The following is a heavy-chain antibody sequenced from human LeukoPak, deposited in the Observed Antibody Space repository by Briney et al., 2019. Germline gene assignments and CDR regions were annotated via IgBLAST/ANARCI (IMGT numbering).Heavy chain of an antibody. CDR2: MNPNSGHT. CDR3: ARDGGSSSWSLDYYYYYMDV. V-gene: IGHV1-8*01. D-gene: IGHD6-13*01. J-gene: IGHJ6*03. CDR1: GYTFTSYD. Sequence: ASVKVSCKASGYTFTSYDINWVRQATGQGLEWMGRMNPNSGHTGYAQKFQGRVTMTRNTSITTAYMELRSLRSDDTAVYYCARDGGSSSWSLDYYYYYMDVWGKGTTVTVSS.